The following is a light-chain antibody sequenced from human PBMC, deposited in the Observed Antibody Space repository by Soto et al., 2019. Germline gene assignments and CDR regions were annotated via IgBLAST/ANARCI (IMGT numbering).Light chain of an antibody. CDR2: DVS. CDR3: CSYAGGDFG. Sequence: QSALTQPHSVSGSPGQSVTISCTGTSSDVGRYNFVSWYQQHPGKAPKLMIYDVSQRPSGVPDRFSGSKSGNTASLTISGLQAEDEADYYCCSYAGGDFGFGGGTQLTVL. V-gene: IGLV2-11*01. J-gene: IGLJ2*01. CDR1: SSDVGRYNF.